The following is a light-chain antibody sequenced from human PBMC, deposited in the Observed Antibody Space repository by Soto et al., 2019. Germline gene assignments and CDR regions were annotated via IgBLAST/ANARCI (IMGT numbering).Light chain of an antibody. Sequence: DIQMTQSPSSLYACVGDRVTITCRASQSITYSLNWYQQKPGKAPKVLVYTATSLQSGVPSRFRGSGSETNFTLTISDLQPEDFASYYCQQTYSSLAWTFGQGTKVEIK. CDR2: TAT. V-gene: IGKV1-39*01. J-gene: IGKJ1*01. CDR3: QQTYSSLAWT. CDR1: QSITYS.